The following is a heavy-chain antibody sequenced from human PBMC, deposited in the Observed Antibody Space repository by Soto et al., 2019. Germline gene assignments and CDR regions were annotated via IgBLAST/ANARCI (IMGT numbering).Heavy chain of an antibody. D-gene: IGHD1-1*01. J-gene: IGHJ5*02. CDR2: IRSKANSYAT. Sequence: GGSLRLSCAASGFTFSDHYMDWVRQAPGKGLEWVGRIRSKANSYATAYAASAKGRFTISRDDSKNTAYLQMNSLKTEDTAVYYCANGCRDNWFALSAQGTSDLVSS. CDR3: ANGCRDNWFAL. V-gene: IGHV3-73*01. CDR1: GFTFSDHY.